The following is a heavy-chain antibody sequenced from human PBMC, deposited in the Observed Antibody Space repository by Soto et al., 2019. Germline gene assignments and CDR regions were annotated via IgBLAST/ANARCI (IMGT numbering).Heavy chain of an antibody. Sequence: ASVKVSCKASGFTFTSSAMQWVRQARGQRLEWIGWIVVGSGNTNYAQKFQERVTITRDMSTSTAYMELSSLRSEDTAVYYCAAFLYCSGGSCYLHAFFDYWGQGTLVTVSS. CDR1: GFTFTSSA. J-gene: IGHJ4*02. CDR3: AAFLYCSGGSCYLHAFFDY. V-gene: IGHV1-58*02. D-gene: IGHD2-15*01. CDR2: IVVGSGNT.